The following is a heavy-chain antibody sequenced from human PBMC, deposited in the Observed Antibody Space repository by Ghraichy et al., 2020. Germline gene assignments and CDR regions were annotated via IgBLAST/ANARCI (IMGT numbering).Heavy chain of an antibody. CDR3: AREGSGSYARLNWFDP. CDR1: GGSVSSGSYY. Sequence: SQTLSLTCTVSGGSVSSGSYYWSWIRQPPGKGLEWIGYIYYSGSTNYNPSLKSRVTISVDTSKNQFSLKLSSVTAADTAVYYCAREGSGSYARLNWFDPWGQGTLVTVSS. CDR2: IYYSGST. J-gene: IGHJ5*02. D-gene: IGHD1-26*01. V-gene: IGHV4-61*01.